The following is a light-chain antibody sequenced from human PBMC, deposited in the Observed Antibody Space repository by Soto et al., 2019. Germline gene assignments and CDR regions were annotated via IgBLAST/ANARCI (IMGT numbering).Light chain of an antibody. CDR3: CSYAGSETVV. CDR2: DVV. J-gene: IGLJ2*01. Sequence: QSVLTQPASVSGSPGQSITISCTGTSSDVGSYGLVSWYQQHPGKAPKCLIYDVVKRPSGVSSRFSASKSGITASLTISGLQAEDEADYYCCSYAGSETVVFGGGTKLTVL. CDR1: SSDVGSYGL. V-gene: IGLV2-23*02.